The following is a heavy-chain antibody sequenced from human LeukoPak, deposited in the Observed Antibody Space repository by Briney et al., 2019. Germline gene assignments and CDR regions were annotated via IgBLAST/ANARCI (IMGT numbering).Heavy chain of an antibody. CDR2: INSDGSST. CDR1: GFNFSNYA. CDR3: ARDPPGWELPHDY. D-gene: IGHD1-26*01. Sequence: GGSLRLSCAASGFNFSNYAMTWVRQAPGKGLVWVSRINSDGSSTSYADSVKGRFTISRDNAKNTLYLQMNSLRAEDTAVYYCARDPPGWELPHDYWGQGTLVTVSS. J-gene: IGHJ4*02. V-gene: IGHV3-74*01.